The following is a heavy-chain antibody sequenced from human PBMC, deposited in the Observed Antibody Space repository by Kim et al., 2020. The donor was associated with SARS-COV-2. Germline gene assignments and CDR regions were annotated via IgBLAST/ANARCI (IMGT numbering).Heavy chain of an antibody. J-gene: IGHJ6*03. CDR2: IRGSGDTT. CDR1: GFTFSSYA. CDR3: VKTDHVISVAPGYMDV. V-gene: IGHV3-23*01. Sequence: GGSLRLSCAASGFTFSSYAMNWVRQAPGKGLEWVSAIRGSGDTTYYADSVKGRFTISRDNSKNTLYLQMNSLRVEDTAVYYCVKTDHVISVAPGYMDVWG. D-gene: IGHD2-21*01.